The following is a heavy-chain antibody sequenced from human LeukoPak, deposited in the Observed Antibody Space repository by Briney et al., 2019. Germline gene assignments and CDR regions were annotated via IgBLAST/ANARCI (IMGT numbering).Heavy chain of an antibody. CDR2: IYFSGST. CDR3: ARHDLKVDCVSTQPGLLDY. D-gene: IGHD3/OR15-3a*01. Sequence: SQTLSLTCSVSGVSISSSSYYWGWIRPPPGKWLEWIGSIYFSGSTYYNPSLKGPVSISVGPSTNHFSRKLSCVTAADTGVAVCARHDLKVDCVSTQPGLLDYWGQGTLVTVSS. V-gene: IGHV4-39*01. J-gene: IGHJ4*02. CDR1: GVSISSSSYY.